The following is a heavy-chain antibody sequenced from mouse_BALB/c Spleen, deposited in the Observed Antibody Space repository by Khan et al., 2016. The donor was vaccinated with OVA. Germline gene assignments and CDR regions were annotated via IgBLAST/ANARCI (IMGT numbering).Heavy chain of an antibody. CDR2: IDPENGDT. Sequence: VRLQQSGAELVRSGASVKLSCTASGFNITDYYMHWVKQRPEQGLEWIGWIDPENGDTEYAPKFQGKATMTADTSSNTAYLQLSSLTSEDTAVYYCNGVNYEDIDYWGQGTTLTVSS. J-gene: IGHJ2*01. V-gene: IGHV14-4*02. CDR1: GFNITDYY. D-gene: IGHD2-1*01. CDR3: NGVNYEDIDY.